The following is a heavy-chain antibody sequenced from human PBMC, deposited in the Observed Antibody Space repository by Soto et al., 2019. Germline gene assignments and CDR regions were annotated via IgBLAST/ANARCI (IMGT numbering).Heavy chain of an antibody. Sequence: KPGGSLRLSCVASGFTFSDYCMSWIRQAPGKGLEWVSYISSSGSTTYYADSVKGRFTISRDNAKNSLHLQMNSLRAEDTAVYYCARDPRQYYFDYWGQGTLVTVSS. J-gene: IGHJ4*02. V-gene: IGHV3-11*01. CDR1: GFTFSDYC. CDR2: ISSSGSTT. CDR3: ARDPRQYYFDY.